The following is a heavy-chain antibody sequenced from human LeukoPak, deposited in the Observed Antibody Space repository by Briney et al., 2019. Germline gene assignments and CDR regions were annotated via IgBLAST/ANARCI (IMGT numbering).Heavy chain of an antibody. V-gene: IGHV3-15*01. Sequence: GGSLRLSCAASGFTFSSYAMNWVRQAPGKGLEWIGRIISKTDGGTPLYPAPVKGRFTISRDDSKNTLYLQMNSLQTEDTAVYYCTTGNWGSFSYWGQGTLVTVSS. J-gene: IGHJ4*02. CDR1: GFTFSSYA. CDR2: IISKTDGGTP. D-gene: IGHD7-27*01. CDR3: TTGNWGSFSY.